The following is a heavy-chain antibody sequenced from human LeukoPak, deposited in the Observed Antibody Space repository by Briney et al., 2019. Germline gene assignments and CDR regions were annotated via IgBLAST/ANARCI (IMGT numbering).Heavy chain of an antibody. D-gene: IGHD3-16*02. CDR2: INYSGTT. J-gene: IGHJ4*02. CDR3: ARLAPHDYVWGSYRYGRRYYFDY. Sequence: SETLCLTCTVSGGSISSSSYYWSWIRQPPGKGLEWIASINYSGTTYYNPSLKSRVTISVDTSKNQFSLKLSSVTAADTAVYYCARLAPHDYVWGSYRYGRRYYFDYWGQGTLVTVSS. V-gene: IGHV4-39*01. CDR1: GGSISSSSYY.